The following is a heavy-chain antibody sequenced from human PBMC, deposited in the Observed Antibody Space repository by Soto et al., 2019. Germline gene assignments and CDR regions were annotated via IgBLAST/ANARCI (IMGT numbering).Heavy chain of an antibody. J-gene: IGHJ5*02. Sequence: QVQLVQSGAEVKKPGASVKVSCKASGYTFTSDAMHRVRQAPGQRLEWMGWINAGNGNIKYSQKFQGRITITRDTSASTAYMELCSLRSEDTAVYYRARDSGSPWGPGTLVTVSS. CDR2: INAGNGNI. CDR3: ARDSGSP. V-gene: IGHV1-3*01. D-gene: IGHD3-10*01. CDR1: GYTFTSDA.